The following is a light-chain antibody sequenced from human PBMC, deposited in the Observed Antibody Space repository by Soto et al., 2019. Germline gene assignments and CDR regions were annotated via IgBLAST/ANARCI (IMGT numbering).Light chain of an antibody. CDR3: QQYGSSPPRLT. V-gene: IGKV3-20*01. J-gene: IGKJ4*01. Sequence: EIVLTQSPGTLSLSPGERATLSCRASQSVSSSYLAWYQQKPGQAPRLLIYGASSRATGIPDRFSGSGSGTDVTLTISRLEPEDFAVYYCQQYGSSPPRLTFGGGTKVEIK. CDR1: QSVSSSY. CDR2: GAS.